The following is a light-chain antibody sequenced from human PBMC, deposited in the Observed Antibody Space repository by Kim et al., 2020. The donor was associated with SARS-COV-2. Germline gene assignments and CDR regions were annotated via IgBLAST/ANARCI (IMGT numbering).Light chain of an antibody. CDR1: QSVGR. V-gene: IGKV3-20*01. J-gene: IGKJ4*01. Sequence: SVSPGDGATLSCRASQSVGRIVWYQQKSGQAPRLLIYDTSSRATGIPDRFTGAGSGTDFILIINRLEPEDFAVYYCQQYDVSPLTFGGGTKVDIK. CDR3: QQYDVSPLT. CDR2: DTS.